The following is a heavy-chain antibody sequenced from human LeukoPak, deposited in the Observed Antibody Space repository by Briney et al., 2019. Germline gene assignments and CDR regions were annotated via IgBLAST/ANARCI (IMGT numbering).Heavy chain of an antibody. D-gene: IGHD6-19*01. Sequence: PGRSLRLSCAASGFTFSSYGMHWVRQAPGKGLEWVAVISYDGSNKYYADSVKGRFTISRDNSKNTLYLQMNSLRAEDTAVYYCAKDHLIKWLVPYYFDYWGQGTLVTVSS. J-gene: IGHJ4*02. CDR3: AKDHLIKWLVPYYFDY. CDR1: GFTFSSYG. CDR2: ISYDGSNK. V-gene: IGHV3-30*18.